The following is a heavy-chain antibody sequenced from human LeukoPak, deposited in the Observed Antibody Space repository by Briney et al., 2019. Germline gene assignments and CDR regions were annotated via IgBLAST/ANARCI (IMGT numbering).Heavy chain of an antibody. Sequence: GASVKVSCKASGFTFTNSGMQWVRQARGQGLEWIGWIVVGSGNTKYAQKFQERVTITRDMSTSTAYMELSSLRSEDTAVYYCAACVRTCETHNYYYGMDVWGQGTTVTVSS. CDR3: AACVRTCETHNYYYGMDV. J-gene: IGHJ6*02. CDR2: IVVGSGNT. V-gene: IGHV1-58*02. CDR1: GFTFTNSG.